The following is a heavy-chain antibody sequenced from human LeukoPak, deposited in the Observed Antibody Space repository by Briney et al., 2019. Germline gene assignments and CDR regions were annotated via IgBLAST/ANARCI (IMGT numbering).Heavy chain of an antibody. Sequence: GGSLRLSCAASGFTFSDYWMTWVRQAPGKGLEWVANIRQDGSEKYHVDSVKGRFTISRDNAKNSVYLQMNSLRAEDTAVYYCARISCSGSSCYGVYDYWGQGSLVTVSS. CDR1: GFTFSDYW. J-gene: IGHJ4*02. CDR3: ARISCSGSSCYGVYDY. CDR2: IRQDGSEK. V-gene: IGHV3-7*01. D-gene: IGHD2-15*01.